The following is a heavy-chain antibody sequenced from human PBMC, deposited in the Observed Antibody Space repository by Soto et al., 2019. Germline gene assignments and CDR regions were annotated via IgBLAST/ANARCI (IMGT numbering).Heavy chain of an antibody. CDR3: ARDLSPRYYYDSSADDPFDI. CDR1: GFTFSSYG. V-gene: IGHV3-21*01. J-gene: IGHJ3*02. CDR2: ISSRSTFI. D-gene: IGHD3-22*01. Sequence: PGGSLRLSCAASGFTFSSYGMNWVRQAPGKGLEWVSSISSRSTFIYSADSLKGRFTISRDNAKNSLYLQVNSLRAEDTAVYYCARDLSPRYYYDSSADDPFDIWGQGTMVTVSS.